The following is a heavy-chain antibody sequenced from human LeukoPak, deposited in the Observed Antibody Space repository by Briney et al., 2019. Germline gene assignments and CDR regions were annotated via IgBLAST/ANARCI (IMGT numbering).Heavy chain of an antibody. CDR1: GFTFSSYA. J-gene: IGHJ1*01. CDR3: AKDPAARRLGYFQH. CDR2: IRYDGSNK. D-gene: IGHD6-6*01. Sequence: EGSLRLSCAASGFTFSSYAMSWVRQAPGKGLEWVAFIRYDGSNKYYADSVKGRFTISRDNSKNTLYLQMNSLRAEDTAVYYCAKDPAARRLGYFQHWGQGTLVTVSS. V-gene: IGHV3-30*02.